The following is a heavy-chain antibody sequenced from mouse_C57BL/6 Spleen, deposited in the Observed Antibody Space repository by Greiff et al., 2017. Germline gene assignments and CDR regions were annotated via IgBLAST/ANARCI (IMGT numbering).Heavy chain of an antibody. V-gene: IGHV1-54*01. CDR3: ARDDYDDGTGYYFDY. J-gene: IGHJ2*01. CDR2: INPGSGGT. CDR1: GYAFTNYL. D-gene: IGHD2-4*01. Sequence: QVQLQQSGAELVRPGTSVKVSCKASGYAFTNYLIEWVKQRPGQGLEWIGVINPGSGGTNYNEKFKGKATLTADKSSSTAYMQISSLTSEDSAVYFCARDDYDDGTGYYFDYWGQGTTLTVSS.